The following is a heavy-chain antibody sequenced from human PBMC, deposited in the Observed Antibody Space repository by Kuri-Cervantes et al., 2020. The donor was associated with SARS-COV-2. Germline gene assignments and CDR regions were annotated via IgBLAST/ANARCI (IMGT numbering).Heavy chain of an antibody. CDR3: AKDQHGIVVVVAAIDY. CDR1: GFTFSNYA. D-gene: IGHD2-15*01. V-gene: IGHV3-30*04. Sequence: GESLKISCAASGFTFSNYAMHWVRQAPGKGLEWVAVLSYDERNQYYADSVKGRFTISRDNSKNTLYLQMNSLRAEDTAVYYCAKDQHGIVVVVAAIDYWGQGALVTVSS. CDR2: LSYDERNQ. J-gene: IGHJ4*02.